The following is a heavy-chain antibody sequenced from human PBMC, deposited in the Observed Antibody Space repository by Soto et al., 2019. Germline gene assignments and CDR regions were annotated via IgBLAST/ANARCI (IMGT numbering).Heavy chain of an antibody. CDR3: ARGYDFWSGYYYPYGMDV. D-gene: IGHD3-3*01. J-gene: IGHJ6*02. Sequence: GGSLRLSCAASGFTFSSYAMHWVRQGPGKGLEWVAVISYDGSNKNHADTVKGRFTISRDNSKNTLYLQMNSLRAEDTAVYYCARGYDFWSGYYYPYGMDVWGQGTTVTVAS. V-gene: IGHV3-30-3*01. CDR2: ISYDGSNK. CDR1: GFTFSSYA.